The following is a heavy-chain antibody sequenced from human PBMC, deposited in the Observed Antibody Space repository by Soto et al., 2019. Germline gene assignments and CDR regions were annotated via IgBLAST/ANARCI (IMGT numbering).Heavy chain of an antibody. Sequence: SETLSLTCTVSGGSISSSSYYWGWIRQPPGKGLEWIGSIYYSGSTYYNPSLKSRVTISVDTSKNQFSLKLSSVTAADTAVYYCARGSFGVVINPSQILDYWGQGTLVTVSS. CDR3: ARGSFGVVINPSQILDY. D-gene: IGHD3-3*01. J-gene: IGHJ4*02. V-gene: IGHV4-39*01. CDR2: IYYSGST. CDR1: GGSISSSSYY.